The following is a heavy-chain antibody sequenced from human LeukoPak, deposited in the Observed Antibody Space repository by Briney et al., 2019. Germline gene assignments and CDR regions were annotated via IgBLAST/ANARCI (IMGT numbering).Heavy chain of an antibody. D-gene: IGHD3-22*01. CDR2: ITSIGDGT. CDR3: AKDRPNYYGSNGHYYRRDGDY. J-gene: IGHJ4*02. CDR1: GFTFSFFA. V-gene: IGHV3-23*01. Sequence: TGGSLRLSCAASGFTFSFFAMSWVRQAPGKGPQWVSSITSIGDGTYYADSVKGRFTISRDNSENMLYLQMNSLRVEDTAVYFCAKDRPNYYGSNGHYYRRDGDYWGQGTLVAVSS.